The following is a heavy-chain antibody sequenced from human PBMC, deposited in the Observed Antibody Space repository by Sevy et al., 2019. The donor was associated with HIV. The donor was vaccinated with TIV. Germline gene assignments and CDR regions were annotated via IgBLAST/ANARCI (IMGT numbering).Heavy chain of an antibody. V-gene: IGHV4-34*01. D-gene: IGHD4-17*01. CDR3: ARCPKPLRSDYGNYRGVGYYFDS. Sequence: SETLSLTCAVYGESFSNYYWSWIRLSPGKGLESIGEIDHSGRSNYNPSLKSRVTMSVDTSKNPFSLKLTSVTAADTAVYYCARCPKPLRSDYGNYRGVGYYFDSWGQGTLVTVSS. J-gene: IGHJ4*02. CDR1: GESFSNYY. CDR2: IDHSGRS.